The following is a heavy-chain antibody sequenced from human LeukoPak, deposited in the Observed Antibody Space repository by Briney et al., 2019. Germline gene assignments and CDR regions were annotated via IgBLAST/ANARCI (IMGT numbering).Heavy chain of an antibody. CDR1: GGSISSYY. V-gene: IGHV4-4*07. CDR2: IYTIGST. Sequence: SETLSLTCTVSGGSISSYYWSWLRQPAGEGLEWIGRIYTIGSTNYNPSLKSQVTMSVDTSKNQFSLKVSSVTAADTAVYYCARDRWFDPWGQGTLVTVSS. J-gene: IGHJ5*02. CDR3: ARDRWFDP.